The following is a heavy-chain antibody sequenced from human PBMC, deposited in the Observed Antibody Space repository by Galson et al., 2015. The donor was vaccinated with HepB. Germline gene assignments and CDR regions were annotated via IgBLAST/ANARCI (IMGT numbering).Heavy chain of an antibody. J-gene: IGHJ6*02. CDR1: GFTFSSYS. CDR2: ISSSSSTI. CDR3: ARGQRYRFDAGGMDV. Sequence: SLRLSCAASGFTFSSYSMNWVRQAPGKGLEWVSYISSSSSTIYYADSLKGRFTISRDNAKNSLYLQMNSLRDEDTAVYYCARGQRYRFDAGGMDVWGQGTTVTVSS. V-gene: IGHV3-48*02. D-gene: IGHD5-18*01.